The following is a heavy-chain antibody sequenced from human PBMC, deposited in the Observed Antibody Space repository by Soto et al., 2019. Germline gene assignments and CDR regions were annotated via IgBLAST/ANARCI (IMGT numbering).Heavy chain of an antibody. Sequence: QITLKESGPTLVEPTQPLTLTCSFSGFSLSTTGVGVGWLRQAPGKALECLGIIYWDGDRRYNPSLNNRLSTPKXXSXNXXVLTMTYMDPVDTATYYCAHRVRYCTSWDVGWFDPWGQGTLVTVS. J-gene: IGHJ5*02. D-gene: IGHD2-8*02. CDR1: GFSLSTTGVG. V-gene: IGHV2-5*02. CDR3: AHRVRYCTSWDVGWFDP. CDR2: IYWDGDR.